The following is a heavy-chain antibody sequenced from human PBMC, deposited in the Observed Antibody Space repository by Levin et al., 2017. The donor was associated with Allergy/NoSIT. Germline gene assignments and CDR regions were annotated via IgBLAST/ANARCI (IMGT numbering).Heavy chain of an antibody. CDR2: ICYNGGT. CDR3: ARHRSSGTYYDALGV. Sequence: SETLSLICTVSGGSVSSTSYYWGWIRQPPGTGLEWIGSICYNGGTYYNPSLKSRVTISVDTSKNHFSLKLSSVTAADTAVYYCARHRSSGTYYDALGVWGPGTMVTVSS. J-gene: IGHJ3*01. V-gene: IGHV4-39*01. CDR1: GGSVSSTSYY. D-gene: IGHD3-10*01.